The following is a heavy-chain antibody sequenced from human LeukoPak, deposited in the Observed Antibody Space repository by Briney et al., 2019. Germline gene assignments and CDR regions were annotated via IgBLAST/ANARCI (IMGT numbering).Heavy chain of an antibody. D-gene: IGHD4-23*01. CDR2: ISGSGGST. CDR1: GFTFSSYA. V-gene: IGHV3-23*01. CDR3: AKVPLFTVVTGFDF. J-gene: IGHJ4*02. Sequence: PGGSLRLSCAASGFTFSSYAMSWVRQAPGKGLEWVSGISGSGGSTYYADSVKGRFTISRDNSKNTLYLQMNSLRAEDTAVYYCAKVPLFTVVTGFDFWGQGTLVTVSS.